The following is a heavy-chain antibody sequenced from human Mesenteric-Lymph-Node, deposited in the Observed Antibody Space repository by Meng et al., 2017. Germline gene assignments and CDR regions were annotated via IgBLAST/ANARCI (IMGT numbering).Heavy chain of an antibody. J-gene: IGHJ6*02. Sequence: GGSLRLSCAASGFTFRTYEMNWVRQAPGKGLEWVSYISSSGSTIYYADSVKGRFTISRDNAKNSLYLQMNSLRAEDTAVYYCARVSKYYDFWSGTTFMDVWGQGPTVTVSS. CDR2: ISSSGSTI. CDR1: GFTFRTYE. CDR3: ARVSKYYDFWSGTTFMDV. D-gene: IGHD3-3*01. V-gene: IGHV3-48*03.